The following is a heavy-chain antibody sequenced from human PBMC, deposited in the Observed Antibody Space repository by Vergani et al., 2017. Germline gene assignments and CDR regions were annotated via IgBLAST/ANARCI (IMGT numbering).Heavy chain of an antibody. Sequence: QVQLQESGPGLVKPSETLSLTCTVSGGSISSYYWSWIRQPAGKGLEWIGRIYTSGSTNYNPSLKSRVTMSVDTSKNQFSLKLSSVTAADTAVYYCARGKQNYDLWSGPDYYYYMDVWGKGTTVTVSS. CDR1: GGSISSYY. CDR2: IYTSGST. V-gene: IGHV4-4*07. CDR3: ARGKQNYDLWSGPDYYYYMDV. J-gene: IGHJ6*03. D-gene: IGHD3-3*01.